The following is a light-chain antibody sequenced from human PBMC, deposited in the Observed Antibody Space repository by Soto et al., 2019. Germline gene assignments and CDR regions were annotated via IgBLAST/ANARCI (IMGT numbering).Light chain of an antibody. J-gene: IGLJ2*01. CDR1: SSNIGNNA. CDR3: EASDDSLNGVV. CDR2: YDD. V-gene: IGLV1-36*01. Sequence: QSVLTQPASVSEAPRQRVTISCPGSSSNIGNNAVNWYQQLPGKDPTLLIYYDDLLPSGVSYRRSGCKSGTSASLAISGLQSADEDVDYCEASDDSLNGVVFGGGTKLTVL.